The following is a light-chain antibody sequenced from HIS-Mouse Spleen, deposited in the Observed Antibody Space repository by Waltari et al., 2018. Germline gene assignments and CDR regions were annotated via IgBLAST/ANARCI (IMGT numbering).Light chain of an antibody. Sequence: ELVLTQSPGTRSLSPGERATLSCRASQSVSSSYLAWYQQKPGQAPRLLIYGASSRATGIPDRFSGSGSGTDFTLTISRLEPEDFAVYYCQQYGSSFTFGPGTKVDIK. CDR1: QSVSSSY. CDR2: GAS. CDR3: QQYGSSFT. J-gene: IGKJ3*01. V-gene: IGKV3-20*01.